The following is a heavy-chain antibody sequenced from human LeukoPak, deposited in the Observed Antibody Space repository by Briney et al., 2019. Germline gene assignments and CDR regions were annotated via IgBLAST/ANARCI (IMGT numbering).Heavy chain of an antibody. CDR1: GFTFSSYA. Sequence: PGGSLRLSCAASGFTFSSYAMTWVRQAPGKGLEWVSYISSSSSTIYYADSVKGRFTISRDNAKNSLYLQMNSLRAEDTAVYYCARSPPIPTYYYDSSGYDPWGRGTLVTVSS. CDR3: ARSPPIPTYYYDSSGYDP. J-gene: IGHJ5*02. CDR2: ISSSSSTI. D-gene: IGHD3-22*01. V-gene: IGHV3-48*04.